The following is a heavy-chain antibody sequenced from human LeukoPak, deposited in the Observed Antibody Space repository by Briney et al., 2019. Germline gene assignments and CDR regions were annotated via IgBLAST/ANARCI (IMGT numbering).Heavy chain of an antibody. J-gene: IGHJ3*02. Sequence: GASVKVSCKASGYTFTGYYMHWVRQAPGQGLEWMGWINPNSGGTNYAQKFQGRVTMTRDTSISTACMELSRLRSDDTAVYYCARDKGIVLLIRSGNAFDIWGQGTMVTVSS. V-gene: IGHV1-2*02. CDR2: INPNSGGT. D-gene: IGHD2/OR15-2a*01. CDR3: ARDKGIVLLIRSGNAFDI. CDR1: GYTFTGYY.